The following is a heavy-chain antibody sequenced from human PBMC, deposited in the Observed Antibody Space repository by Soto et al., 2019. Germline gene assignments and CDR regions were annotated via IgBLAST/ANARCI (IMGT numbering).Heavy chain of an antibody. CDR2: IYSGGSS. CDR3: ARLGPYGSESYSFRYNWFDP. CDR1: GFTVSSSH. J-gene: IGHJ5*02. V-gene: IGHV3-53*01. D-gene: IGHD3-10*01. Sequence: GGSLRLSCTTSGFTVSSSHMTWVRQAPGKGLEWVSVIYSGGSSYYAVSVQGRFTISRDNSKNTVYLQMNSLRGEDTAMYYCARLGPYGSESYSFRYNWFDPWGQGTLVTVSS.